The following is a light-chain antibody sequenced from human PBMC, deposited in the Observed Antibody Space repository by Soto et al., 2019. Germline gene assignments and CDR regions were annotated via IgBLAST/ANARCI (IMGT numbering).Light chain of an antibody. CDR3: ASYTSSSTSVI. Sequence: QSALTQPASVSGSPGQSITISCTGTSSDVGGYKYVSWYQQHPDKAPKLIIFEVSNRPSEISSRFSGAKSGNTASLTISGLQAEDEADYYCASYTSSSTSVIFGRGTQLTVL. V-gene: IGLV2-14*01. CDR1: SSDVGGYKY. J-gene: IGLJ2*01. CDR2: EVS.